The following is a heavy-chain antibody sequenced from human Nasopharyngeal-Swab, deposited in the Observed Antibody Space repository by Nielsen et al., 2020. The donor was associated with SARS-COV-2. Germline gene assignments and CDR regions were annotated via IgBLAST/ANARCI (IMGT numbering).Heavy chain of an antibody. Sequence: GGSLRLSCAASEFSFSEYYMSWIRQAPGKGLEWISDISSSGSITHYADSMKGRFTISRDNAKKSLYLQMNSLRAEDTAVYYCARGVETIHHWGQGSLVTVSS. J-gene: IGHJ1*01. V-gene: IGHV3-11*04. CDR2: ISSSGSIT. CDR3: ARGVETIHH. CDR1: EFSFSEYY. D-gene: IGHD5-24*01.